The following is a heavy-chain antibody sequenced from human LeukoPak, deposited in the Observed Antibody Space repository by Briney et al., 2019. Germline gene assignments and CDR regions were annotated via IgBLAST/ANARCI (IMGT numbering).Heavy chain of an antibody. J-gene: IGHJ3*02. CDR2: ISWDSGSI. V-gene: IGHV3-9*03. CDR1: GFTFDDYA. Sequence: GRSLRLSCAASGFTFDDYAMHWVRQPPGKGLEWVSGISWDSGSIGYADSVKGRFAISRDNAKNSLYLQMNSLRAEDMALYYCAKDIAVAGNDDAFDIWGQGTVVTVSS. D-gene: IGHD6-19*01. CDR3: AKDIAVAGNDDAFDI.